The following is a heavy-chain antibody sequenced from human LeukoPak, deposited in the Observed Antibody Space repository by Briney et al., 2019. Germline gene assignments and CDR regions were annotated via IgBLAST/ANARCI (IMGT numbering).Heavy chain of an antibody. CDR2: INSDGSST. Sequence: PGGSLRLSRAASGFTFRIYWMHCVRDAPGRGLVCVSRINSDGSSTSYADSVKGRLTISRDNAKNTLYLQMTGLSAEDTAVYYCARGPTTDSDFWSGYYAYWGQGTLVTVSS. J-gene: IGHJ4*02. V-gene: IGHV3-74*01. CDR1: GFTFRIYW. D-gene: IGHD3-3*01. CDR3: ARGPTTDSDFWSGYYAY.